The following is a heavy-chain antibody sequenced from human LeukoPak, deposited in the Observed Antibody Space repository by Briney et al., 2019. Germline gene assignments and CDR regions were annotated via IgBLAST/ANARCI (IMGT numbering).Heavy chain of an antibody. D-gene: IGHD4-17*01. J-gene: IGHJ5*02. V-gene: IGHV4-59*01. Sequence: SETLSLTCTVSGGSISSYYWSWIRQPSGKGLEWIGYIYYNGNTNYNPSLKSRVSISVDTSKNQFSLKLRSVTAADTAVYYCARDEGDYGDYYWFDPWGQGTLVTVSS. CDR1: GGSISSYY. CDR2: IYYNGNT. CDR3: ARDEGDYGDYYWFDP.